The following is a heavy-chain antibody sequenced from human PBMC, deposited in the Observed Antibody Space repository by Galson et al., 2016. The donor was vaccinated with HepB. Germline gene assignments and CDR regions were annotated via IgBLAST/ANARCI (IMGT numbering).Heavy chain of an antibody. V-gene: IGHV4-61*02. D-gene: IGHD3-3*01. Sequence: TLSLTCSVSGGSITSGNYYWNWIRQPAGKGLEWIGRIYIGGSTNYNPSLKSRVSISVDSSKNQFSLKLSSVTAADTAVYFCARENLSDYDFWSGFVDYWGRGTLVTVSS. CDR3: ARENLSDYDFWSGFVDY. CDR1: GGSITSGNYY. J-gene: IGHJ4*02. CDR2: IYIGGST.